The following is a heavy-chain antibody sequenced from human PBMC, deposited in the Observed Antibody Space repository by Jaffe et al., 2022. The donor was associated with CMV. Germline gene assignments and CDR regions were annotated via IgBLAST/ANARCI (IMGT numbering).Heavy chain of an antibody. CDR2: INPSGDST. Sequence: QVQLVQSGAEVKKPGASVKVSCKASGNTFTYYYMNWVRQAPGQGLEWMGIINPSGDSTTYAQKFQGRVTMTRDSSTSTVFMEMSSLRSEDTAVYFCARGSPGYGGNPRWYFDFWGHGTQVTVSS. D-gene: IGHD5-12*01. CDR1: GNTFTYYY. V-gene: IGHV1-46*01. CDR3: ARGSPGYGGNPRWYFDF. J-gene: IGHJ2*01.